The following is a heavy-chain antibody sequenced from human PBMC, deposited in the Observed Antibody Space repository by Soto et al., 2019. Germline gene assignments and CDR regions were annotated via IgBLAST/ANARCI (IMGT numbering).Heavy chain of an antibody. CDR2: INGGGAGT. CDR1: GGSISSYY. V-gene: IGHV3-23*01. CDR3: ARRHETSLCFDF. D-gene: IGHD1-1*01. Sequence: PSETLSLTCTVSGGSISSYYWSWVRQAPGKGLEWVSAINGGGAGTYHADSVRGRFTISRDNSKNTLYLQMNSLSAEDTAIYYCARRHETSLCFDFWGQGAPVTVSS. J-gene: IGHJ4*02.